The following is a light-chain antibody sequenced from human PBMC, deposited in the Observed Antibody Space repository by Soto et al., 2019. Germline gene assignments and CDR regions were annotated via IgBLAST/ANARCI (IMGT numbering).Light chain of an antibody. CDR3: LQYHDGPPWT. V-gene: IGKV3-15*01. Sequence: ETVMTQSPAPLSVSPGERATLSCRASQSVNSNLAWYHLKPGQTPRLLLYRASTRATGIPARFSASGSGTEFTLTITSRPAEDFAVYYCLQYHDGPPWTFRPGTKVEIK. J-gene: IGKJ1*01. CDR2: RAS. CDR1: QSVNSN.